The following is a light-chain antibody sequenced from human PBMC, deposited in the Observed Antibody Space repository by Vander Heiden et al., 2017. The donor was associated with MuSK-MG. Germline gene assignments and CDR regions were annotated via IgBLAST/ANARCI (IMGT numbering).Light chain of an antibody. V-gene: IGLV3-19*01. J-gene: IGLJ2*01. CDR1: SLTSCY. CDR3: NSRDSSGNNLGV. CDR2: GKN. Sequence: SSELTQDPAVSVALGPTVRITCQGDSLTSCYASWYQQKPGHATVLVLFGKNKRHVGIPDRFSCSTSGHTASFTITGAQAEDEAADYCNSRDSSGNNLGVFGGGTKLTVL.